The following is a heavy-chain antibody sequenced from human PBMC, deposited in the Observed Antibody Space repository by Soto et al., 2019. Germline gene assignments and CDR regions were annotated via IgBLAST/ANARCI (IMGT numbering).Heavy chain of an antibody. V-gene: IGHV4-34*01. Sequence: PSETLSLTCAVYGGSFSGYYWSWIRQPPGKGLEWIGEINHSGSTNYNPSLKGRVTISVDTSKNQFSLKLSSVTAADTAVYYCARGPLPTIRGPTVHWFDPWGQGTLVTVSS. CDR1: GGSFSGYY. CDR2: INHSGST. J-gene: IGHJ5*02. CDR3: ARGPLPTIRGPTVHWFDP. D-gene: IGHD6-6*01.